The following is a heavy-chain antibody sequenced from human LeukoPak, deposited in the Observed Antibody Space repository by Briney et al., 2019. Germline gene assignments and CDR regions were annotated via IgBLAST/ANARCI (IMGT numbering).Heavy chain of an antibody. CDR3: ARAAIYDFWSGYYPGWFDP. Sequence: PSETLSLTCAVYGGSFSGYYWSWIRQPPGKGLEWIGEINHSGSTNYNPSLKSRVTISVDTSKNQFSLKLSSVTAADTAVYYYARAAIYDFWSGYYPGWFDPWGQGTLVTVSS. D-gene: IGHD3-3*01. CDR1: GGSFSGYY. J-gene: IGHJ5*02. V-gene: IGHV4-34*01. CDR2: INHSGST.